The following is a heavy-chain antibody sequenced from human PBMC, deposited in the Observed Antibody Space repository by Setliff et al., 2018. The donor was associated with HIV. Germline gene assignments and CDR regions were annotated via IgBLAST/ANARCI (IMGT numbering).Heavy chain of an antibody. CDR3: VRVTADRTNYYYYMDV. D-gene: IGHD4-17*01. J-gene: IGHJ6*03. V-gene: IGHV1-18*01. CDR1: GYTLTSYA. CDR2: VDAVNGNT. Sequence: GASVKVSCKASGYTLTSYAITWVRQAPGQGLEWVGWVDAVNGNTNYAQKFRGRVTMTTDTSTNTAYMEVRSLTSDDTAVYYCVRVTADRTNYYYYMDVWDKGTTVTVSS.